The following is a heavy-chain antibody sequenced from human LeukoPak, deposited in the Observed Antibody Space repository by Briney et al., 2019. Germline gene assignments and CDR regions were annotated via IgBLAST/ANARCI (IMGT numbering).Heavy chain of an antibody. J-gene: IGHJ5*02. D-gene: IGHD2-15*01. CDR3: VRGGESTWS. V-gene: IGHV3-74*01. Sequence: GGSLRLSCVVSGMTFDRHGMHWVRQAPGKGPVWVSRINNDGSGTTYADSVKGRFTISRDDAKNTLYLQMNSLRAEDTAVYYCVRGGESTWSWGQGTLVTVSS. CDR2: INNDGSGT. CDR1: GMTFDRHG.